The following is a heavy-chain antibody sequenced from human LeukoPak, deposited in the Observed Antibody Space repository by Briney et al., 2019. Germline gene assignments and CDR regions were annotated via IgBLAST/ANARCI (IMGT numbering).Heavy chain of an antibody. CDR2: INPTGGST. J-gene: IGHJ5*02. CDR3: ARDNSVGDNAWWFDP. CDR1: GYTFTSYY. Sequence: GASVKGSCKASGYTFTSYYMHWVREAPGQGLEWMGLINPTGGSTGHAQKFQGRVTMTRDMSTSTDYMELSSLRSEDTAIYYCARDNSVGDNAWWFDPWGQGTLVTVSS. D-gene: IGHD1-26*01. V-gene: IGHV1-46*01.